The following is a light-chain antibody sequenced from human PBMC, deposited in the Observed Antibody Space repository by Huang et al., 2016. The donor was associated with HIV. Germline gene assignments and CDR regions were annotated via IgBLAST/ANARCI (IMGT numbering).Light chain of an antibody. Sequence: DIVMTQSPDSLAVSLGERATINSKSSQSLLYRSNNKNYFAWYQHKPGQPPKLLIYCESTRESGVPDRFSGSGSGTDFTLTISSLQAEDVAVYHCQQFYSTPITFGQGTRLEIK. J-gene: IGKJ5*01. CDR3: QQFYSTPIT. V-gene: IGKV4-1*01. CDR2: CES. CDR1: QSLLYRSNNKNY.